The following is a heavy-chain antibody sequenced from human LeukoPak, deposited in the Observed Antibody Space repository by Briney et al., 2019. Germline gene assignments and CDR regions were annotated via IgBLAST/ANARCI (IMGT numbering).Heavy chain of an antibody. V-gene: IGHV3-30*04. Sequence: GGSLRLSCAASGFSFGSYAMHWVRQAPGKGLEWVAVISNDGNIQYYVDSVKGRFTISRDNSKNTLYLQMNSLRAEDTAVYYCAKDWPGEGAVAGIKYYFDYWGQGTLVTVSS. CDR3: AKDWPGEGAVAGIKYYFDY. D-gene: IGHD6-19*01. J-gene: IGHJ4*02. CDR1: GFSFGSYA. CDR2: ISNDGNIQ.